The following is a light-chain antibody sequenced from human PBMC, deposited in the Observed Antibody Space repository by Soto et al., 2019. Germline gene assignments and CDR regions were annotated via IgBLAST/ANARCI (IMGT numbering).Light chain of an antibody. CDR1: SSDVGSYNL. CDR3: CSYAGSSTFVV. J-gene: IGLJ2*01. V-gene: IGLV2-23*03. Sequence: QSVLTQPASVSGSPGQSSTISCTGTSSDVGSYNLVSWYQQHPGKAPKLMIYEGSKRPSGVSNHFSGSKSGNTASLTIYGLQAEDEADYYSCSYAGSSTFVVFGGGTKLTVL. CDR2: EGS.